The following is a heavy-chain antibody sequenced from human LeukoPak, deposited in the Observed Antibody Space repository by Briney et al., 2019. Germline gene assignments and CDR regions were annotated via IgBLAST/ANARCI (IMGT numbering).Heavy chain of an antibody. CDR2: ISGSGGST. CDR3: AKDHCSSTSCYGDDYYYGMDV. CDR1: GFTFSSYS. D-gene: IGHD2-2*01. V-gene: IGHV3-23*01. J-gene: IGHJ6*02. Sequence: SGGSLRLSCAASGFTFSSYSMNWVRQAPGKGLEWVSAISGSGGSTYYADSVKGRFTISRDNSKNTLYLQMNSLRAEDTAVYYCAKDHCSSTSCYGDDYYYGMDVWGQGTTVTVSS.